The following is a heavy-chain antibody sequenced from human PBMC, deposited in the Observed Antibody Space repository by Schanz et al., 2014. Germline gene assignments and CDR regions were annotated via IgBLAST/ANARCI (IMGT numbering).Heavy chain of an antibody. CDR3: ERFQSPHQPFDY. J-gene: IGHJ4*02. D-gene: IGHD2-2*01. V-gene: IGHV3-7*01. CDR1: GFTFSSYW. Sequence: EVQLVESGGGLVQPGGSLRLSCAASGFTFSSYWMSWVRQAPGKGLEWVANIKQDGSERYYVDSVKGRFTISRDNAKNSLYLQMNSLRAEDTAVYYCERFQSPHQPFDYWGPGTLVTVSS. CDR2: IKQDGSER.